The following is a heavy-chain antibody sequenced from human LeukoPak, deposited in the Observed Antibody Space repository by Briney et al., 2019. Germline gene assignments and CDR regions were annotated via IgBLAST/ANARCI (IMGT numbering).Heavy chain of an antibody. CDR3: ARADVHYGSGTDFDY. V-gene: IGHV4-31*03. CDR1: GGSISSGGFY. CDR2: IFYSGST. Sequence: SETLSLTCTVSGGSISSGGFYWSWIRQHPGKGLEWIGYIFYSGSTYYNPSLRRRVTLSVDTPKNQFSLKLSSVTAADTAVYYCARADVHYGSGTDFDYWGQGTLVTVSS. J-gene: IGHJ4*02. D-gene: IGHD3-10*01.